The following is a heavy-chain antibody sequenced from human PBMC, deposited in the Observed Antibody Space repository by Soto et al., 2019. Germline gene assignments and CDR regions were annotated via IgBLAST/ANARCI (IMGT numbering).Heavy chain of an antibody. V-gene: IGHV4-61*01. CDR1: GGSFSSGRYY. CDR3: ATVTAPAANPKFDP. D-gene: IGHD2-2*01. CDR2: IYYSGST. Sequence: XATLSLPCTVCGGSFSSGRYYWSWIRQPPGKGLEWIGYIYYSGSTNYNPSLKSRVTISVDTSKNQFSLKLSSVTAADTAVYYCATVTAPAANPKFDPCGQRTLVTVSS. J-gene: IGHJ5*02.